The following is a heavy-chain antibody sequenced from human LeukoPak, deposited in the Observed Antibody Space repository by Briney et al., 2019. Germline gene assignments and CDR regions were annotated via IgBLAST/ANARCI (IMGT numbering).Heavy chain of an antibody. D-gene: IGHD4-11*01. J-gene: IGHJ3*02. Sequence: LWASVKVSCKASGYTFTSYDINWVRQATGQGLEWMGWMNPNSGNTGYAQKFQGRVTITRNTSISTAYMELSSLRSEDTAVYYCARVSMTTVTTWGAFDIWGQGTMVTVSS. CDR1: GYTFTSYD. CDR2: MNPNSGNT. CDR3: ARVSMTTVTTWGAFDI. V-gene: IGHV1-8*03.